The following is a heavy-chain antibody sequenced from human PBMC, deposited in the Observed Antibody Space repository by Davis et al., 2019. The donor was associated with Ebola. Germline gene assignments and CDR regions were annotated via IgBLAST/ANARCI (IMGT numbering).Heavy chain of an antibody. CDR1: GFTFSGSA. Sequence: GGSLRLSCAASGFTFSGSAMHWVRQASGKGLEWVGRIRRKANSYATAYAASVKGRFTISRDDSKNTAYLQMNSLKTEDTAVYYCSIAAAGTNDYWGQGTLVTVSS. CDR3: SIAAAGTNDY. J-gene: IGHJ4*02. D-gene: IGHD6-13*01. V-gene: IGHV3-73*01. CDR2: IRRKANSYAT.